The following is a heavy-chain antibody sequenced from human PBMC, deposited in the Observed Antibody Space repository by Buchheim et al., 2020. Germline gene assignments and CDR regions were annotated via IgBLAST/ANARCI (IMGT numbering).Heavy chain of an antibody. CDR3: ARFPVQRKPY. Sequence: QVLLQESGPGMVKPSETLSLTCNVSGASMNDYYWSWIRQPPGKGLEWLGYICYSGSTNYNPSLKSRVTISIDTSKNQFSLRLTSVTAADTAVYYCARFPVQRKPYWGQGIL. CDR1: GASMNDYY. J-gene: IGHJ4*02. V-gene: IGHV4-59*01. D-gene: IGHD5-24*01. CDR2: ICYSGST.